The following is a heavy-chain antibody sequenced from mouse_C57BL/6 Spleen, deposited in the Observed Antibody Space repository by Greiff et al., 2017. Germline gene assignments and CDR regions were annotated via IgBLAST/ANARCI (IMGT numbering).Heavy chain of an antibody. J-gene: IGHJ1*03. CDR3: ARRTGAGWYFDV. CDR2: INPSNGGT. D-gene: IGHD4-1*01. Sequence: QVQLQQPGTELVKPGASVKLSCKASGYTFTSYWLHWVKQRPGQGLEWIGNINPSNGGTNYTEKFKSNATLTVDKYSSTAYMQLSSLTSEDAAVYYGARRTGAGWYFDVWGTGTTVTVSS. CDR1: GYTFTSYW. V-gene: IGHV1-53*01.